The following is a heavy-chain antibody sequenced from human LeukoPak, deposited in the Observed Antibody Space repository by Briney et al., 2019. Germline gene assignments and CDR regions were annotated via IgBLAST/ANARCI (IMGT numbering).Heavy chain of an antibody. V-gene: IGHV4-34*01. D-gene: IGHD3-22*01. CDR1: GGSFSGYY. Sequence: SETLSLTCAVYGGSFSGYYWSWIRQPPGKGLEWIGEINHSGSTNYNPSLKSRVTISVDASKNQFSLKLSSVTAADTAVYYCARGHNYYDSSGYYSYFDYWGQGTLVTVSS. J-gene: IGHJ4*02. CDR3: ARGHNYYDSSGYYSYFDY. CDR2: INHSGST.